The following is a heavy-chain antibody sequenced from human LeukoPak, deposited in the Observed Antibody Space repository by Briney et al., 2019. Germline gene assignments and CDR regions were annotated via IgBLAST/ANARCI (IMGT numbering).Heavy chain of an antibody. CDR3: ARIAADPYYYYMDV. D-gene: IGHD6-6*01. V-gene: IGHV1-18*01. Sequence: GASVKVSCKASGYTFTSYGISWVRQAPGQGLEWMGWISAYNGNTNYAQKLQGRVTMTTDTSTSTAYMELRSLRSDDTAVYYCARIAADPYYYYMDVWGKGTTVTVSS. J-gene: IGHJ6*03. CDR1: GYTFTSYG. CDR2: ISAYNGNT.